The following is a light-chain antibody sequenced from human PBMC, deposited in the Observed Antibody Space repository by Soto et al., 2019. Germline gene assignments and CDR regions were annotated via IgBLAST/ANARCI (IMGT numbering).Light chain of an antibody. Sequence: EIVLTQSPATLSLSPGERVTLSCRASQSIGRYLAWNQHIPGQAPRLLIYDASNRATGIPARFSGSGSGTDFTLTISSLEPEDFADYYCQQRANWLTFGGGTKVEIK. J-gene: IGKJ4*01. V-gene: IGKV3-11*01. CDR2: DAS. CDR1: QSIGRY. CDR3: QQRANWLT.